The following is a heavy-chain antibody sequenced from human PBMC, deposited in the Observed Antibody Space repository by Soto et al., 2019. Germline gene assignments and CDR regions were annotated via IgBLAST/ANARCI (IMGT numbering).Heavy chain of an antibody. CDR1: GYTFTSYY. Sequence: ASVKFTCNTSGYTFTSYYIHWVRQAPGQGLEWMGIINPSGGSTSYAQKFQGRVTMTSDTSTSTVYMELSSLRSEDTAVYYCTLHGVDFDYWGQGTLVTVSS. CDR3: TLHGVDFDY. CDR2: INPSGGST. D-gene: IGHD4-17*01. J-gene: IGHJ4*02. V-gene: IGHV1-46*01.